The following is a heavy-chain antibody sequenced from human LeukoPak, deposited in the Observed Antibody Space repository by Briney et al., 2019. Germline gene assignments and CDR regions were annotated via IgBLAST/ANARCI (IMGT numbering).Heavy chain of an antibody. V-gene: IGHV3-7*01. D-gene: IGHD3-9*01. CDR1: GFTFSSYW. J-gene: IGHJ4*02. Sequence: GGSLRLSCAASGFTFSSYWMSWVRQAPGKGLEWVANIKQDGSEKYYVDSVKGRFTISRDNAKNSLYLQMNSLRAEDMAVYYCARDPYDILTGYSYYFDYWGQGTLVTVSS. CDR2: IKQDGSEK. CDR3: ARDPYDILTGYSYYFDY.